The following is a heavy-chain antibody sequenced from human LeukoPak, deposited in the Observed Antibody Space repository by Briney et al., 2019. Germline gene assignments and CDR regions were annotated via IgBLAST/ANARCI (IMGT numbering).Heavy chain of an antibody. CDR2: IIPIFGTA. V-gene: IGHV1-69*13. J-gene: IGHJ4*02. D-gene: IGHD3-22*01. CDR1: GGTFSSYA. Sequence: ASVKVSCKASGGTFSSYAISWVRQAHGQGLEWMGGIIPIFGTANYAQKFQGRVTITADESTSTAYMELSSLRSEDTAVYYCAGSPYYYDSRSTEDYWGQGTLVTVSS. CDR3: AGSPYYYDSRSTEDY.